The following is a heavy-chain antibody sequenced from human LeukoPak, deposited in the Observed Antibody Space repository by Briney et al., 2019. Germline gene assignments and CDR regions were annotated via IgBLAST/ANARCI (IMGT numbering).Heavy chain of an antibody. V-gene: IGHV3-21*01. CDR2: ISSSSSYI. CDR1: GFSFSSYS. CDR3: ASDLSFPPYCSGGSCYSGVSWFDP. Sequence: GGSLRLSCAASGFSFSSYSMNWVRQAPGKGLEWVSSISSSSSYINYADSVKGRFTISRDNAKNSLYLQMNSLRAEDTAVYYCASDLSFPPYCSGGSCYSGVSWFDPWGQGTLVTVSS. D-gene: IGHD2-15*01. J-gene: IGHJ5*02.